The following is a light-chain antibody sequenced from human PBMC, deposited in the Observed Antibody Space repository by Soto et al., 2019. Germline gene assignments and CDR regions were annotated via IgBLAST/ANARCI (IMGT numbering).Light chain of an antibody. CDR1: QNINNY. V-gene: IGKV3-11*01. CDR3: QQRNNWVT. Sequence: EVVLTQSPVTLSLSPGERATLSCRASQNINNYLAWYQQKPGQPPRPLIYDAFNRATGIPARFSGSGSGTDFILTISSLEPEDFGVYYCQQRNNWVTFGGGTKVEIK. J-gene: IGKJ4*01. CDR2: DAF.